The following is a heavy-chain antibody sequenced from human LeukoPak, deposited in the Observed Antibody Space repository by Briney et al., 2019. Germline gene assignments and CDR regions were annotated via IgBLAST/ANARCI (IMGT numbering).Heavy chain of an antibody. CDR1: GFTFSSYW. V-gene: IGHV3-7*05. CDR2: IKEDGSEK. J-gene: IGHJ4*02. CDR3: ASQFWWAAVPGTLDY. Sequence: GGSLRLSCTVSGFTFSSYWMSWVRQAPGRGLEWVANIKEDGSEKYYVDSVTGRFTISRDNAKKSLYLQMNSLGTEDTAVYYCASQFWWAAVPGTLDYWGQGTLVTVSS. D-gene: IGHD6-19*01.